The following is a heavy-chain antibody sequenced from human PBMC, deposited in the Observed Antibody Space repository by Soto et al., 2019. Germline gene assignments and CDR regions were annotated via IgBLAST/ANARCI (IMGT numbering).Heavy chain of an antibody. J-gene: IGHJ4*02. CDR2: ISSSSSTI. D-gene: IGHD3-10*01. Sequence: EVQLVESGGGLVQPGGSLRLSCAASGFTFSSYSMNWVRQAPGKGLEWVSYISSSSSTIYYADSVKGRFTISRDNAKNSMYLQMNSLRDEDTAVYYCARVNSLWFGEFNYWGQGTLVTVSS. CDR1: GFTFSSYS. V-gene: IGHV3-48*02. CDR3: ARVNSLWFGEFNY.